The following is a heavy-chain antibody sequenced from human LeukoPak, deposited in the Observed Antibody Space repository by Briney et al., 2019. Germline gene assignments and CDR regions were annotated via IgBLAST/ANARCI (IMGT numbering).Heavy chain of an antibody. CDR2: ISSSSSYI. V-gene: IGHV3-21*04. CDR3: AKERFNWGSLDY. J-gene: IGHJ4*02. D-gene: IGHD7-27*01. CDR1: GFTFSSYS. Sequence: GGSLRLSCAASGFTFSSYSMNWVRQAPGKGLEWVSSISSSSSYIYYADSVKGRFTISRDNAKNSLYLQMNSLRAEDTAVYYCAKERFNWGSLDYWGQGTLVTVSS.